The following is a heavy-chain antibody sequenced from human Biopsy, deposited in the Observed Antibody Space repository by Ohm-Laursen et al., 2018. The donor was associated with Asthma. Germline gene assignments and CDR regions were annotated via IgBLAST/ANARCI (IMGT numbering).Heavy chain of an antibody. CDR3: ARGDSSGWSHYYFDY. CDR2: IYSGGTS. Sequence: SLRLSCAASGFTVSRDHMFWVRQAPGRGLEWVSVIYSGGTSHTADSVRGRFTIPRDFPKNTLHLQMHSLRVEDTAVYYCARGDSSGWSHYYFDYWGQGTLVTVSS. D-gene: IGHD6-19*01. V-gene: IGHV3-53*01. J-gene: IGHJ4*02. CDR1: GFTVSRDH.